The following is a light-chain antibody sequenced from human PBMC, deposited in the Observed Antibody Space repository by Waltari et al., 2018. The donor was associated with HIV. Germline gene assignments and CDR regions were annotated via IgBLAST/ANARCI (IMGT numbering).Light chain of an antibody. CDR2: EDN. CDR1: SSNIGAGYD. Sequence: QSVLTQPPSVSGAPGPRVTISCTGSSSNIGAGYDVHWYKQLPGTAPKLLIYEDNHRPSGVPDRVSGSNSGTSASLAITGLQAEDEADYYCQSYDSNLSGSVFGGGTKLTVV. J-gene: IGLJ3*02. V-gene: IGLV1-40*01. CDR3: QSYDSNLSGSV.